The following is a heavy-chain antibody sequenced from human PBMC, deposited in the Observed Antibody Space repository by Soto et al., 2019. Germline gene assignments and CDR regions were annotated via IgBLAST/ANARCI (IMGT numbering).Heavy chain of an antibody. J-gene: IGHJ4*02. CDR1: GGTFSSYA. Sequence: SVKVSCKASGGTFSSYAISWVRQAPGQGLEWMGGIIPIFGTANYEQKFQGRVTITADESTSTAYMELSSLRSEDTAVYYCARDLIGFMYYHDRSGYYDYWCQAILVTVS. V-gene: IGHV1-69*13. D-gene: IGHD3-22*01. CDR3: ARDLIGFMYYHDRSGYYDY. CDR2: IIPIFGTA.